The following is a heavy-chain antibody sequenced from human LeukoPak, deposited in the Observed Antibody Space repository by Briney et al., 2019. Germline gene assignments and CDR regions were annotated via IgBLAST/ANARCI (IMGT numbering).Heavy chain of an antibody. Sequence: ASVKVSCKASGGTFITYTISWVRQAPGQGLEWMGGFIPILGAANFADKFQGRVTLTTDESTSTAYMELSSLRYEDTAVYYCARDLYYYESSGHSATQFFDPWGPGTLVTVSS. D-gene: IGHD3-22*01. CDR3: ARDLYYYESSGHSATQFFDP. V-gene: IGHV1-69*05. CDR1: GGTFITYT. CDR2: FIPILGAA. J-gene: IGHJ5*02.